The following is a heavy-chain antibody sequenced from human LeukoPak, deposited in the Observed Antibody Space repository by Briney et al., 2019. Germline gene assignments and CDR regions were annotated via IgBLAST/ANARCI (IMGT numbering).Heavy chain of an antibody. Sequence: SETLSLTCTVSGGSISSSSYYWGWIRQPPGKGLEWIGSIYYSGSTYYNPSLKSRVTISVDTSKNQFSLKLSSVTAADTAVYYCARTLPQITRSPFDYWGQGTLVTVPS. D-gene: IGHD3-3*01. V-gene: IGHV4-39*07. J-gene: IGHJ4*02. CDR1: GGSISSSSYY. CDR2: IYYSGST. CDR3: ARTLPQITRSPFDY.